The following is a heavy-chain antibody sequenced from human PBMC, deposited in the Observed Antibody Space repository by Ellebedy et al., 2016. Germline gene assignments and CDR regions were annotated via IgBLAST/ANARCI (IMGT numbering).Heavy chain of an antibody. CDR3: ARGQYFDWSPFDY. Sequence: SETLSLTXAVYGGSFSGYYWSWIRQPPGKGLEWIGEINHSGSTNYNPSLKSRVTISVDTSKNQFSLKLSSVTAADTAVYYCARGQYFDWSPFDYWGQGTLGTVSS. J-gene: IGHJ4*02. CDR2: INHSGST. V-gene: IGHV4-34*01. D-gene: IGHD3-9*01. CDR1: GGSFSGYY.